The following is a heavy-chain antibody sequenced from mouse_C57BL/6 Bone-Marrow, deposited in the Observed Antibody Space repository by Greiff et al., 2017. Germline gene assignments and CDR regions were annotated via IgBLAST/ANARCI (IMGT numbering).Heavy chain of an antibody. D-gene: IGHD1-1*01. Sequence: VKLLESGAELVKPGASVKLSCKASGYTFTEYTIHWVKQRSGQGLEWIGWFYPGSGSIKYNEKFKDKATLTADKSSSTVYMELSRLTSEDSAVYFCARHEDTVVATDYFYYWGQGTTLTVSS. CDR3: ARHEDTVVATDYFYY. CDR2: FYPGSGSI. V-gene: IGHV1-62-2*01. J-gene: IGHJ2*01. CDR1: GYTFTEYT.